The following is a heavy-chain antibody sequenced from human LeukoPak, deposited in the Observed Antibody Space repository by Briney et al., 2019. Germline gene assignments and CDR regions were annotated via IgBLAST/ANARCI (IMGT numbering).Heavy chain of an antibody. CDR3: ARDQYQLLYNYYYYGMDV. Sequence: ASVKVSCKASGYTFTSYGISWVRQAPGQGLEWMGWISAYNGNTNYAQKLQGRVTMTTDTSTSTAYMELRSLRSDDTAVYYCARDQYQLLYNYYYYGMDVWGQGTTVTVSS. J-gene: IGHJ6*02. CDR1: GYTFTSYG. D-gene: IGHD2-2*02. V-gene: IGHV1-18*01. CDR2: ISAYNGNT.